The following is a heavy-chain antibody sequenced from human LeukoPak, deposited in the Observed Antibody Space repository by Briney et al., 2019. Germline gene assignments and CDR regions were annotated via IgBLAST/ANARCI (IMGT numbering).Heavy chain of an antibody. CDR3: VREGHSSGHCGTFDI. CDR1: GFTFNTYP. Sequence: GGSLRLSCEASGFTFNTYPIHWVRQGPGKGLEYVAAIGPDHATHYANSVQGRFKISRDNFKNTVDLHLDSLRLEDVGVYYCVREGHSSGHCGTFDIWGRGTMVAVSA. J-gene: IGHJ3*02. V-gene: IGHV3-64*01. CDR2: IGPDHAT. D-gene: IGHD3-22*01.